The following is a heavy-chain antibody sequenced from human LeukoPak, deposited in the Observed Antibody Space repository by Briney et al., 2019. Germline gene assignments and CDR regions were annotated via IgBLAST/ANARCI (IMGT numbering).Heavy chain of an antibody. J-gene: IGHJ6*04. Sequence: HPGGSLRLSCSASGFTLSSYWMNWVRQAPGKGLEWVSYISSSGSTIYYADSVKGRFTISRDNAKNSLYLQMNSLRAEDTAVYYCAELGITMIGGVWGKGTTVTISS. D-gene: IGHD3-10*02. CDR2: ISSSGSTI. CDR1: GFTLSSYW. V-gene: IGHV3-48*03. CDR3: AELGITMIGGV.